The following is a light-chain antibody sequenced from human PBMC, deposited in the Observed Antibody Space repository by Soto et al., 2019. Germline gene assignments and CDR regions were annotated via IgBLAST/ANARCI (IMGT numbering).Light chain of an antibody. CDR2: DVT. Sequence: QSALTQPASVSGSPGQSIAISCTGTGSDIGGYNYVSWYQQHPGKAPKLLIYDVTHRPSGVSNCFSGSKSGDTASLTISGLQAEDEADYYCSSYTSTSTPYVFGTGTKLTVL. V-gene: IGLV2-14*03. J-gene: IGLJ1*01. CDR3: SSYTSTSTPYV. CDR1: GSDIGGYNY.